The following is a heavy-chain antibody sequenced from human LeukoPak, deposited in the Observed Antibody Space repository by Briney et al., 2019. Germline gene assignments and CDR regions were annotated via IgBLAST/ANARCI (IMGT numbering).Heavy chain of an antibody. CDR3: ARDDYYDSSGDRDC. V-gene: IGHV1-18*01. D-gene: IGHD3-22*01. CDR1: GYXFSNFG. Sequence: ASVKVSCKASGYXFSNFGISWVRQAPGQGLEWVGWIGAHNGNTNYAEKFQGRVTVTSDTSTSTAYLELRRLRSDDTAVYYCARDDYYDSSGDRDCWGQGTLVTVSS. J-gene: IGHJ4*02. CDR2: IGAHNGNT.